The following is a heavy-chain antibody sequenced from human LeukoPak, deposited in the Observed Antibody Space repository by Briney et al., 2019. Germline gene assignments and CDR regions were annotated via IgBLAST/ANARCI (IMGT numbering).Heavy chain of an antibody. J-gene: IGHJ4*02. CDR3: ASGFLQYCSGGSCYTPFDY. CDR2: IIPIFGTA. V-gene: IGHV1-69*05. D-gene: IGHD2-15*01. Sequence: ASVKVSCKASGGTFSSYAISWVRQAPGQGLEWMGGIIPIFGTANYAQKFQGRVTITTDESTSTAYMELSSLRSEDTAVYYCASGFLQYCSGGSCYTPFDYWGQGTLVTVSS. CDR1: GGTFSSYA.